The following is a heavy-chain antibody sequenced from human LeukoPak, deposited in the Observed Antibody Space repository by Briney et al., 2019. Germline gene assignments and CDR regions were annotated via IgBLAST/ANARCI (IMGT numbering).Heavy chain of an antibody. Sequence: GGSLRLSCAASGFTVSSNYMSWVRQAPGKGLEWVAVISYDGSNKYYADSVKGRFTISRDNSKNTLYLQMNSLRAEDTAVYYCARKGGRVISYFDYWGQGTLVTVSS. J-gene: IGHJ4*02. V-gene: IGHV3-30*03. CDR3: ARKGGRVISYFDY. CDR1: GFTVSSNY. D-gene: IGHD2-15*01. CDR2: ISYDGSNK.